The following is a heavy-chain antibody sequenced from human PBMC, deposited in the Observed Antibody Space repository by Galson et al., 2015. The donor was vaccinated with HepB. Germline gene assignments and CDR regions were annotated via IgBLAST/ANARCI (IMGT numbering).Heavy chain of an antibody. V-gene: IGHV1-18*04. CDR1: GYTFTSYG. J-gene: IGHJ6*02. CDR2: ISAYNGNT. CDR3: ARDSCSSTSCYYYYYGMDV. D-gene: IGHD2-2*01. Sequence: SVKVSCKASGYTFTSYGISWVRQAPGQGLEWMGWISAYNGNTNYAQKLQGRVTMTTDTSTSTAYMELRSLRSDDTAVYYCARDSCSSTSCYYYYYGMDVWGQGTTVTVS.